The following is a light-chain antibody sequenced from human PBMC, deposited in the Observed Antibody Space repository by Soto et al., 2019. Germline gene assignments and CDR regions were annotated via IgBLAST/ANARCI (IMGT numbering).Light chain of an antibody. CDR1: QSLLHSDGETY. J-gene: IGKJ4*01. CDR2: GVS. V-gene: IGKV2D-29*01. Sequence: DIVMTQTPPSLSVIPGQPASISCKSSQSLLHSDGETYLHWFLQKPGQPPQLLIYGVSNRFSGVPDTFSGSGSGTDVTLKISRVKTEDVGIYYCMQSIQRPLTFGGGTKVEIK. CDR3: MQSIQRPLT.